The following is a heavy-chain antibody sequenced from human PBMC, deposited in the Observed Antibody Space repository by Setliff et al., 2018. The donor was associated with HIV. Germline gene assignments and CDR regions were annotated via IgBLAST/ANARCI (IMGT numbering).Heavy chain of an antibody. CDR3: AKDLLFGITVPGTPYFDS. J-gene: IGHJ4*02. D-gene: IGHD6-13*01. Sequence: PGGSLRLSCVASGLSFSRYWMSWVRQALGKGLEWVANIKGDGSDQYYADSVKGRFTISRDNAKNSLYLQMSSLRPEDTALYYCAKDLLFGITVPGTPYFDSWGQGTLVTVSS. CDR1: GLSFSRYW. CDR2: IKGDGSDQ. V-gene: IGHV3-7*03.